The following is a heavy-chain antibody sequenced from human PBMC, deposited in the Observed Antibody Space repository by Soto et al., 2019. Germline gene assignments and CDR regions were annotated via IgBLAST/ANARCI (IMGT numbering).Heavy chain of an antibody. Sequence: SETLSLTCTVSGGSISSYYWSWIRQPPGKGLEWIGYIYYSGSTNYNPSLKSRVTISVDTSKNQFSLKLSSVTAADTAVYYCARDRERDDSRGFGYYGMDVWGQGTTVTVSS. CDR3: ARDRERDDSRGFGYYGMDV. D-gene: IGHD3-22*01. J-gene: IGHJ6*02. CDR1: GGSISSYY. CDR2: IYYSGST. V-gene: IGHV4-59*01.